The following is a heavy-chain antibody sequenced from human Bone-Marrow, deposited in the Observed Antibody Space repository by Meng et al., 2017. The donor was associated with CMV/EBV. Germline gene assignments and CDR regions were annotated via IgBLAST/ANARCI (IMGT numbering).Heavy chain of an antibody. CDR1: GGSISSYY. CDR3: ARGGGIVVVPAAIREKEFDP. V-gene: IGHV4-59*01. J-gene: IGHJ5*02. CDR2: IYYSGST. Sequence: SETLSPTCTVPGGSISSYYWSWIRQPPGKGLEWIGYIYYSGSTNYNPSLKSRVTISVDTSKNQFSLKLSSVTAADTAVYYCARGGGIVVVPAAIREKEFDPWGQGTLVTVSS. D-gene: IGHD2-2*02.